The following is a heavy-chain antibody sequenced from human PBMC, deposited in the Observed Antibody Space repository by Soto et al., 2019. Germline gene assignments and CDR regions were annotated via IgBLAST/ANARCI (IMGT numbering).Heavy chain of an antibody. D-gene: IGHD1-7*01. CDR2: IRNIANSYTT. V-gene: IGHV3-72*01. CDR3: ARRLTGTPPADGGS. CDR1: GFTFSDHY. J-gene: IGHJ5*02. Sequence: EVQLVESGGDLVQPGGSLRLSCSVSGFTFSDHYMDWVRQAPGKGLEWVGRIRNIANSYTTDYAASVKGRFTISRDDSKKSLYLQMTGLKTGDTAMYYGARRLTGTPPADGGSWGQGTLFTVSS.